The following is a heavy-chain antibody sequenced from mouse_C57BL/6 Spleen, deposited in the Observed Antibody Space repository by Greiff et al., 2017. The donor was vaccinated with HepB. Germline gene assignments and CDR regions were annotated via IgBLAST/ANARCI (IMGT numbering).Heavy chain of an antibody. Sequence: EVQLQQSGPGLVKPSQSLSLTCSVTGYSITSGYYWNWIRQFPGNKLEWMGYISYDGSNNYNPSLKNRISITRDTSKNQFFLKLNSVTTEDTATYYCAREKWYFDVWGTGTTVTVSS. CDR2: ISYDGSN. J-gene: IGHJ1*03. V-gene: IGHV3-6*01. CDR3: AREKWYFDV. CDR1: GYSITSGYY.